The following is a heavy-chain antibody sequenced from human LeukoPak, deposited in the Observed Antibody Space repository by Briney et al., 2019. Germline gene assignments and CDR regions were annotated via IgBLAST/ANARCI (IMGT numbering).Heavy chain of an antibody. CDR2: ISGSGGST. CDR1: GFTYNYAW. D-gene: IGHD4-11*01. J-gene: IGHJ4*02. Sequence: GGSLSLSCVDSGFTYNYAWMNWVRQAPGKGLEWVSAISGSGGSTYYADSVKGRFTISRDNSKNTLYLQMNSLRAEDTAIYYCAKDTKTTAPLWFDYWGQGTPVTVSS. CDR3: AKDTKTTAPLWFDY. V-gene: IGHV3-23*01.